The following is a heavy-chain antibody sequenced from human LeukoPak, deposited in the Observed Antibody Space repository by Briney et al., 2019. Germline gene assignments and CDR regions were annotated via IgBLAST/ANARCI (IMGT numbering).Heavy chain of an antibody. D-gene: IGHD6-13*01. CDR1: GLTFSSYS. V-gene: IGHV3-21*01. J-gene: IGHJ3*02. CDR2: ISSSSSYI. CDR3: ARLVRGAFDI. Sequence: PGGSLRLSCAASGLTFSSYSMNWVRQAPGKGLEWVSSISSSSSYIYYADSVKGRFTISRDNAKNSLYLQMNSLRAEDTAVYYCARLVRGAFDIWGQGTMVTVSS.